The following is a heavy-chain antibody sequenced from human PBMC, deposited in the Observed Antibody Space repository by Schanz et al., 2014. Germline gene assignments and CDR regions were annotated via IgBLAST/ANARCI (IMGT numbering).Heavy chain of an antibody. D-gene: IGHD1-1*01. CDR1: GFTFSNYA. Sequence: DVQLLESGGGLVQPGGSLRLSCAASGFTFSNYAMSWVRQAPGKGLELVSGFIVDSGNTYYAGSVKGRFTISRDNAKNALYLQMNSLRAGDTSVYYCARGTDWNLHYWGQGALVTVSS. CDR2: FIVDSGNT. V-gene: IGHV3-23*01. J-gene: IGHJ4*02. CDR3: ARGTDWNLHY.